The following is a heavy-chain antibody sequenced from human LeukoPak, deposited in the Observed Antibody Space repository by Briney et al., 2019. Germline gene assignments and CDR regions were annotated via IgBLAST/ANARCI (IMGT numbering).Heavy chain of an antibody. CDR3: ASIPKSGYFQH. J-gene: IGHJ1*01. V-gene: IGHV4-30-4*08. D-gene: IGHD2-2*02. CDR2: IYYSGST. CDR1: GGSISSGVYY. Sequence: PSETLSLTCTVSGGSISSGVYYWSWIRQPPGKGLEWIGYIYYSGSTYYNPSLKSRVTISVDTSKNQFSLKLSSVTAADTAVYYCASIPKSGYFQHWGQGTLVTVSS.